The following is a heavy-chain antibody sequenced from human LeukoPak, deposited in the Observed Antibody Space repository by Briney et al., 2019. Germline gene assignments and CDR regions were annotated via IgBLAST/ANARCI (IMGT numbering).Heavy chain of an antibody. CDR1: GFTFSSYA. Sequence: GGSLRLSCAASGFTFSSYAMSWVRQAPGKGLEWVAVISYDGSNKYYADSVKGRFTISRDNSKNTLYLQMNSLRAEDTAVYYCAKMDGATWLPGDVWGKGTTVTISS. V-gene: IGHV3-30-3*01. CDR3: AKMDGATWLPGDV. CDR2: ISYDGSNK. D-gene: IGHD5-24*01. J-gene: IGHJ6*04.